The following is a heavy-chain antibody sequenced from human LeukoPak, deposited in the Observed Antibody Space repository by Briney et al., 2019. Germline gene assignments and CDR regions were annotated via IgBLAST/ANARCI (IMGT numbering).Heavy chain of an antibody. CDR2: IYYSGST. Sequence: TSQTLSLTCTVSGGSISSSSYYWGWIRQPPGKGLEWIGSIYYSGSTYYNPSLKSRVTISVDTSKNQFSLKLSSVTAADTAVYYCARLVGATCDYWGQGTLVTVSS. V-gene: IGHV4-39*01. J-gene: IGHJ4*02. D-gene: IGHD1-26*01. CDR3: ARLVGATCDY. CDR1: GGSISSSSYY.